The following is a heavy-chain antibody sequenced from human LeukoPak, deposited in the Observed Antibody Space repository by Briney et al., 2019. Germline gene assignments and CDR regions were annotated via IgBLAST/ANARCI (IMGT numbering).Heavy chain of an antibody. V-gene: IGHV4-4*07. Sequence: SETLCLTCTVSGGSIKSYYWSWIRQPAGKGLKWIGRIYSSGSPNYNPSLNTRVSISVDTSKNHFSLKLTSVTAADTAVYSCSRGGKATVVTMWGQGILVTVSS. CDR2: IYSSGSP. CDR3: SRGGKATVVTM. CDR1: GGSIKSYY. J-gene: IGHJ4*02. D-gene: IGHD4-23*01.